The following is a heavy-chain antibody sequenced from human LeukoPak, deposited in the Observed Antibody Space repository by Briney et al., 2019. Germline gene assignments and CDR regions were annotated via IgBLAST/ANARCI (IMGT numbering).Heavy chain of an antibody. CDR1: GGSISSSSYY. CDR3: AGHDLDNGSGSYFGY. J-gene: IGHJ4*02. V-gene: IGHV4-39*01. CDR2: IYYSGST. Sequence: PSETLSLTCTVSGGSISSSSYYWGWIRQPPGKGLEWIGSIYYSGSTYYNPSLKSRVTISVDTSKNQFSLKLSSVTAADTAVYYCAGHDLDNGSGSYFGYWGQGTLVTVSS. D-gene: IGHD3-10*01.